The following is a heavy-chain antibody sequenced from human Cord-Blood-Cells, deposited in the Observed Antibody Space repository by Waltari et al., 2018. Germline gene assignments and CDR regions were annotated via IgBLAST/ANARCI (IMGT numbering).Heavy chain of an antibody. J-gene: IGHJ5*02. V-gene: IGHV3-48*02. D-gene: IGHD1-26*01. CDR2: ISSSSSTI. Sequence: EVQLVESGGGLLQPGGSLRLSCAASGFTFSSYSMNWVRQAPGKGLEWVSYISSSSSTIYYADSVKGRFTISRDNAKNSLYLQMNSLRDEDTAVYYCARDLRKVGMGWFDPWGQGTLVTVSS. CDR3: ARDLRKVGMGWFDP. CDR1: GFTFSSYS.